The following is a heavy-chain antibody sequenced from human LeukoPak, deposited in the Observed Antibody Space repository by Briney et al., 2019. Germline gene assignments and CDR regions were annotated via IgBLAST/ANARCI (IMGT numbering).Heavy chain of an antibody. CDR1: GFTFSSYG. CDR3: ARWGGARQFYFDY. D-gene: IGHD3-16*01. Sequence: PGRSLRLSCAASGFTFSSYGMHWVRQAPGKGLEWVAVIWYDGSNKYYADSVKGRFTISKDSSENTLYLQMNSLRADDTAMYYCARWGGARQFYFDYWGQGTLATVSS. V-gene: IGHV3-33*01. CDR2: IWYDGSNK. J-gene: IGHJ4*02.